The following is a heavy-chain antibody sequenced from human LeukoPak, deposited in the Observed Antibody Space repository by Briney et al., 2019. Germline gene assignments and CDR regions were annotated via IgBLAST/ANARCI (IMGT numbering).Heavy chain of an antibody. CDR2: IYYSGST. Sequence: SETLSLTCTVSGGSISSYYWSWIRQPTGKGLEWIGYIYYSGSTNYNPSLKSRVTISVDTSKNQFSLKLSSVTAADTAVYYCARDTCSGGSCYSSFDYWGQGTLVTVSS. V-gene: IGHV4-59*01. CDR3: ARDTCSGGSCYSSFDY. D-gene: IGHD2-15*01. CDR1: GGSISSYY. J-gene: IGHJ4*02.